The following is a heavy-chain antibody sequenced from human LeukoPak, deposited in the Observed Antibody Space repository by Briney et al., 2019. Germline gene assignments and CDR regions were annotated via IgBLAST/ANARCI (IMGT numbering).Heavy chain of an antibody. D-gene: IGHD6-13*01. CDR2: IYHTGST. Sequence: PSGTLSLTCAVSGGSISTTNWWSWVRQPPGKGLEWIGEIYHTGSTNYKPSLKSRVAISLDKSKNQFSLRLSSVTAADTAVYYCARDRATAGQTDAYDIWGQGTMVTVSS. CDR3: ARDRATAGQTDAYDI. J-gene: IGHJ3*02. CDR1: GGSISTTNW. V-gene: IGHV4-4*02.